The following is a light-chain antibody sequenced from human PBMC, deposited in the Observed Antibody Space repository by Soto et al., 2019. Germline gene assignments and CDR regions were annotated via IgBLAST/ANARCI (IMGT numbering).Light chain of an antibody. V-gene: IGKV3-11*01. Sequence: EIILTQSPATLSLSPGERATLSCRASQSVGSYLAWYQQKPGQAPRLLIYDASNRATGIPARFSGSGSGTDFTLTISSLEPEDFAVYYCQQRSNWPPYTFGAGTKVD. CDR3: QQRSNWPPYT. J-gene: IGKJ3*01. CDR1: QSVGSY. CDR2: DAS.